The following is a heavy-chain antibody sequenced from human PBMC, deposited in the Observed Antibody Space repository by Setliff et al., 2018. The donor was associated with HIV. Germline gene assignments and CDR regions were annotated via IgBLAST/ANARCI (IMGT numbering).Heavy chain of an antibody. CDR1: GYTLTTFG. CDR2: INTETGNP. J-gene: IGHJ4*02. CDR3: ARVGSYWSTFDY. Sequence: EASVKVSCKASGYTLTTFGISWVRQVPGQGLEWMGWINTETGNPMYAQGFKGRFVFSLDTSVSTAYLQISTLKTEDTAIYYCARVGSYWSTFDYWGQGALVTVSS. D-gene: IGHD1-26*01. V-gene: IGHV7-4-1*02.